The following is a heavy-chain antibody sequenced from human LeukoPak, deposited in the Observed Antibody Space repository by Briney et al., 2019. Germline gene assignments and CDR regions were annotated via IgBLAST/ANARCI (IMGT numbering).Heavy chain of an antibody. J-gene: IGHJ4*02. CDR2: ISHRGNT. Sequence: SETLSLTCTVSGASISTYYWSWIRQPPGKGLEWIGFISHRGNTNYNPSFKSRITISADTSKNQLSLKLSSVTAADTAIYYCARGTTSAAAVPDYWGQGTLVTVSS. D-gene: IGHD6-13*01. CDR1: GASISTYY. CDR3: ARGTTSAAAVPDY. V-gene: IGHV4-59*01.